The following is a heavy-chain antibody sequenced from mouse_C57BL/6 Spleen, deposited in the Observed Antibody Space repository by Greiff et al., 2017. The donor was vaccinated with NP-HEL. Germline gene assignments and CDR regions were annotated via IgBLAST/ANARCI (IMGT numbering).Heavy chain of an antibody. CDR3: ARFQGWLLQDVFAY. V-gene: IGHV1-22*01. Sequence: VQLQQSGPELVKPGASVKMSCKASGYTFTDYNMHWVKQSHGKSLEWIGYINPNNGGTSYNQKFKGKATLTVNKSSSTAYMELRSLTSEGSAVYYGARFQGWLLQDVFAYWGQGTLVTVSA. CDR1: GYTFTDYN. CDR2: INPNNGGT. J-gene: IGHJ3*01. D-gene: IGHD2-3*01.